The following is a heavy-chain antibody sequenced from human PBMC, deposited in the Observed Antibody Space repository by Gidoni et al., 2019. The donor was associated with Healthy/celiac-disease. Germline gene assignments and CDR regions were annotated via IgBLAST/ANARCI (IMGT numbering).Heavy chain of an antibody. J-gene: IGHJ6*02. CDR3: ARKVGVLGVVYYGMDV. CDR2: IYPGDSDT. Sequence: EVQLVQSGAAVKKPGESRKISCKGPGYSFTSYWIGWVRQLPGKGLEGMGSIYPGDSDTKYSPSFQGQVTISADKSISTAYLQWSSLKASDTAMYYCARKVGVLGVVYYGMDVWGQGTTVTVSS. V-gene: IGHV5-51*01. CDR1: GYSFTSYW. D-gene: IGHD3-3*01.